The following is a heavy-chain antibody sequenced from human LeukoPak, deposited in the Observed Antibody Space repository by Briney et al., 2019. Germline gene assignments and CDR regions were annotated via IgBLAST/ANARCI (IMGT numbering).Heavy chain of an antibody. Sequence: PGGSLRLSCAASGFTFSNYEMNWVRQAPGKGLEWLSYISGSGSTIYYADSVKGRFTISRDNAKNSLYLQMNSLRAEDTAVYYCARDQISGYPIDAFDIWGRGTMVTVSS. V-gene: IGHV3-48*03. CDR2: ISGSGSTI. D-gene: IGHD3-22*01. J-gene: IGHJ3*02. CDR1: GFTFSNYE. CDR3: ARDQISGYPIDAFDI.